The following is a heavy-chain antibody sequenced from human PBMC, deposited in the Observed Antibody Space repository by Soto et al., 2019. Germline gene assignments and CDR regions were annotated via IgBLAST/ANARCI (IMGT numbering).Heavy chain of an antibody. Sequence: QVQLVQSGAEVKKPGSSVKVSCKASGGTFSSYAISWVRQAPGHGLEWMGGIIPIFGTANYAQRFQGRVTITADGSTSTADMELSSLRSEDTAVYYCARRPYDYVGWNGMDVWGQGTTVTFSS. D-gene: IGHD3-16*01. J-gene: IGHJ6*02. CDR2: IIPIFGTA. V-gene: IGHV1-69*01. CDR3: ARRPYDYVGWNGMDV. CDR1: GGTFSSYA.